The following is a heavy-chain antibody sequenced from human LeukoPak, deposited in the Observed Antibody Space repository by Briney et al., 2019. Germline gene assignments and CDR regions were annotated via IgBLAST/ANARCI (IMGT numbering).Heavy chain of an antibody. V-gene: IGHV3-23*01. CDR3: ASPDQGYSFGYGY. CDR2: ISGSGGST. CDR1: GFTFSSYA. Sequence: PGGSLRLSCAASGFTFSSYAMSWVRQAPGKGLEWVSAISGSGGSTYYADPVKGRFTISRDNSKNTLYLQMNSLRAEDTAVYYCASPDQGYSFGYGYWGQGTLVTVSS. J-gene: IGHJ4*02. D-gene: IGHD5-18*01.